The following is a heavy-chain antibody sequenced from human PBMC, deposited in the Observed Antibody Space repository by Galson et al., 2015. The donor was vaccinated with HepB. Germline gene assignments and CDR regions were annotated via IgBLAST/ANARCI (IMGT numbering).Heavy chain of an antibody. CDR3: ARVGYCSSTSCYNPSALPGY. V-gene: IGHV3-23*01. Sequence: SLRLSCAASGFTFSSYAMSWVRQAPGKGLEWVSAISGSGGSTYYADSVKGRFTISRDNSKNTLYLQMNSLRAEDTAVYYCARVGYCSSTSCYNPSALPGYWGQGTLVTVSS. D-gene: IGHD2-2*02. CDR1: GFTFSSYA. J-gene: IGHJ4*02. CDR2: ISGSGGST.